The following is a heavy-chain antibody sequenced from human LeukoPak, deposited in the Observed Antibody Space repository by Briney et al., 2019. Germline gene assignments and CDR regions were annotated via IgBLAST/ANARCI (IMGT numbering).Heavy chain of an antibody. J-gene: IGHJ5*02. CDR1: GYTLTELS. V-gene: IGHV1-24*01. CDR2: FDPEDGET. CDR3: ATAKYYYDSSGRGSWFDP. D-gene: IGHD3-22*01. Sequence: GASVKVSCKVSGYTLTELSMHWVRQAPGKGLEWMGGFDPEDGETIYAQKFQGRVTMTEDTSTDTAYMELSSLRPEDTAVYYCATAKYYYDSSGRGSWFDPWGQGTLVTVSS.